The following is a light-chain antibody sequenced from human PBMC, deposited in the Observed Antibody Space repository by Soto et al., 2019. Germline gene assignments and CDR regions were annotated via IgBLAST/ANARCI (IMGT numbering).Light chain of an antibody. Sequence: QSALTQPPSASGSPGQSVTISCTGTSSDVGGYDYVSWYQQHPRKAPKLMIYEVSKRPSGVPDRFSGSKSGNTASLTVSGLQAEDEADYYCSSYAGSRYVFGTGTKLTVL. CDR1: SSDVGGYDY. CDR2: EVS. CDR3: SSYAGSRYV. J-gene: IGLJ1*01. V-gene: IGLV2-8*01.